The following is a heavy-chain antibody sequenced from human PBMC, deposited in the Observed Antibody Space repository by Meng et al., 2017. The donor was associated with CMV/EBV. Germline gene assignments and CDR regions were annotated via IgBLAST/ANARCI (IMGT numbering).Heavy chain of an antibody. D-gene: IGHD2/OR15-2a*01. V-gene: IGHV4-59*01. Sequence: CTVSGDSIGSFYWSWSRQPPGKGLEWIGYIYYSGSTNYNPSLKSRVTISVDTSKNQFSLKLSSVTAADTAVYYCARTLSYYLTWFDPWGQGTLVTVSS. CDR2: IYYSGST. CDR3: ARTLSYYLTWFDP. J-gene: IGHJ5*02. CDR1: GDSIGSFY.